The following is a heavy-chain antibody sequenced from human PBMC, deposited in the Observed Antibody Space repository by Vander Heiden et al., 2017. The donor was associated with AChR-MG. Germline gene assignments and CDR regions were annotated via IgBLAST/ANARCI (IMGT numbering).Heavy chain of an antibody. Sequence: QVQLQQSGPGLVKPSQTLSLTCAISGDSATRKRATWNWIRQFPSRGLEWLGRTCYRAKWYYEYPVSVRGRITIKPDTSKNQFSLQLNSVTPEDTALYYCAIFATTTRSSDSWGQGTLVTVSS. CDR3: AIFATTTRSSDS. J-gene: IGHJ4*02. V-gene: IGHV6-1*01. CDR1: GDSATRKRAT. CDR2: TCYRAKWYY. D-gene: IGHD3-9*01.